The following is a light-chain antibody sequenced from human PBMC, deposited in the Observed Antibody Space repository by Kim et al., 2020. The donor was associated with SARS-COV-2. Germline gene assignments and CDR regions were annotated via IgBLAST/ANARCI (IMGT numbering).Light chain of an antibody. Sequence: SPGESATLSCRASADVSSNLAWYQPKPGQAPRLLIHTASSRATGVPARFSGSGSGTDFTLTISGLQSEDFAVYYCQQYHNWPPWTFGQGTKVDIK. V-gene: IGKV3-15*01. CDR3: QQYHNWPPWT. CDR1: ADVSSN. CDR2: TAS. J-gene: IGKJ1*01.